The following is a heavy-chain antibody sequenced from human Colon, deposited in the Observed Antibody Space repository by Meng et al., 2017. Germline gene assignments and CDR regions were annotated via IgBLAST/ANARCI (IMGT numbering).Heavy chain of an antibody. D-gene: IGHD3-3*01. CDR2: INHSGST. CDR3: AVKDYTFWSGYSSYY. CDR1: GGSFSGYY. J-gene: IGHJ4*02. V-gene: IGHV4-34*01. Sequence: QVQLQQWGAGLLKPSETLSLTCAVYGGSFSGYYWSWIRQPPGKGLEWIGDINHSGSTNYNPSLKSRVTTSVGTSKNQFSLKLSSVTAADTAVYYCAVKDYTFWSGYSSYYWGQGTLVTVSS.